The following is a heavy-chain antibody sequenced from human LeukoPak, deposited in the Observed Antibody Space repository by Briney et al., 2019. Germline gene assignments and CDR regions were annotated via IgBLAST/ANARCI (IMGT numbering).Heavy chain of an antibody. Sequence: PSETLSLTCTVSGGSMRSSSYYWGWIRHPPGKGLEWIGSIYYSGSTYYNPSLKSRVTISVDTSKNQFSLKLSSVTAADTAVYDCARRPYTGYYVYWGQGTLVTVSP. V-gene: IGHV4-39*01. CDR2: IYYSGST. CDR1: GGSMRSSSYY. CDR3: ARRPYTGYYVY. D-gene: IGHD1-26*01. J-gene: IGHJ4*02.